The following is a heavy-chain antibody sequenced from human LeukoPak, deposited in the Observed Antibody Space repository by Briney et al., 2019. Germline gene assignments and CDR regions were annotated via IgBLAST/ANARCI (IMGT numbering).Heavy chain of an antibody. J-gene: IGHJ3*02. Sequence: GGSLRLSYAASGFTVSSNYMTWVRQTPGKGLEWVSGIYSADTTYYADSVKGRFTISRDNFENTLYLQMDSLRAEDTAVYFCARDPIYYGSSTLDIWGQGTMVTVSS. CDR1: GFTVSSNY. V-gene: IGHV3-66*01. CDR2: IYSADTT. D-gene: IGHD3-3*01. CDR3: ARDPIYYGSSTLDI.